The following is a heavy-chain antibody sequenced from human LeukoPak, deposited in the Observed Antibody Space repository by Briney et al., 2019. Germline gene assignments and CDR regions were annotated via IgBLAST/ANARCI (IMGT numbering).Heavy chain of an antibody. CDR2: INPNSGGT. J-gene: IGHJ5*02. Sequence: ASVKVSCKASGYTYSGYYLFWVRQAPGHGLEYMGWINPNSGGTNYAQKFQGRVTMTTDTSISTAYMELSRLTSDDTAVYYCARDYDHWGQGTLITVSP. CDR1: GYTYSGYY. V-gene: IGHV1-2*02. CDR3: ARDYDH.